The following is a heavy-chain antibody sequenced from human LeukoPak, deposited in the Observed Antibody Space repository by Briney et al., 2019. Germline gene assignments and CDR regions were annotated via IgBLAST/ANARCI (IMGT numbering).Heavy chain of an antibody. Sequence: PGGSLRLSCAVSGFTFSDYAMSWVRQAPGKGLEWVSHISGSGVSTYYADSVKGRFTISRDNSKNTLYLQMNSLRAEDTAVYYCAKEYGYTYGEFDYWGQGTLVTVSS. CDR2: ISGSGVST. V-gene: IGHV3-23*01. CDR3: AKEYGYTYGEFDY. CDR1: GFTFSDYA. D-gene: IGHD5-18*01. J-gene: IGHJ4*02.